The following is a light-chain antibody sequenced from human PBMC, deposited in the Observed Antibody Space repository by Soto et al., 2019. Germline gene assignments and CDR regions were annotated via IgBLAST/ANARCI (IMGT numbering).Light chain of an antibody. CDR3: QQYYYLPL. CDR2: DAS. CDR1: QEISNA. V-gene: IGKV1-33*01. J-gene: IGKJ3*01. Sequence: DIQMTQSPSSLSASVGDRVTITCQASQEISNALSWYQLKLGKAPRLLFYDASNLETGVPPRFSGSGSGTAFTFIISSLQPEDVATYYCQQYYYLPLFGPGTKVDIK.